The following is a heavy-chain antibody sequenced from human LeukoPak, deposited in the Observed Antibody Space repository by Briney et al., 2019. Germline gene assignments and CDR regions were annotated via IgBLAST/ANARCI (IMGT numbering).Heavy chain of an antibody. D-gene: IGHD2-2*01. V-gene: IGHV3-7*01. CDR2: ISPDGGAE. CDR1: GFTFNTHW. CDR3: SGRSGFSSIY. J-gene: IGHJ4*02. Sequence: GGSLRLSCEASGFTFNTHWMNWVRHAPGKGLEWMANISPDGGAEVYVDSVKGRSTISRDNAKNSVYLQMNNVRAEDTGVYYCSGRSGFSSIYWGQGILVTVSS.